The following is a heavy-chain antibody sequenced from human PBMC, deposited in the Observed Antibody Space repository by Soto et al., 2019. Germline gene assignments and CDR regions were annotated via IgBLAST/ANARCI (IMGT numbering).Heavy chain of an antibody. Sequence: GSLRLSCAASGFTFSSYAMSWVRQAPGKGLEWVSAISGSGGSTYYADSVKGRFTISRDNSKNTLYLQMNSLRAEDTAVYYCAKDRGFGESLYYYGMDVWGQGTTVTVSS. CDR1: GFTFSSYA. CDR2: ISGSGGST. CDR3: AKDRGFGESLYYYGMDV. D-gene: IGHD3-10*01. V-gene: IGHV3-23*01. J-gene: IGHJ6*02.